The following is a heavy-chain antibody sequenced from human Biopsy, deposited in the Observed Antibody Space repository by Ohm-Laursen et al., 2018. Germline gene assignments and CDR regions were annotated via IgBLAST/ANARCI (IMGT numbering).Heavy chain of an antibody. D-gene: IGHD1-26*01. CDR3: ARDEGLLRAFDI. CDR2: IYSNGNT. V-gene: IGHV4-38-2*02. Sequence: GTLSLTCAVSGYSVTNDYYWGWIRQPAGKGLEWIGRIYSNGNTNYNPSLKSRVSMSVDTSKNHFSLNLTSVTAADTAMYYCARDEGLLRAFDIWGQGTLGTVSS. CDR1: GYSVTNDYY. J-gene: IGHJ3*02.